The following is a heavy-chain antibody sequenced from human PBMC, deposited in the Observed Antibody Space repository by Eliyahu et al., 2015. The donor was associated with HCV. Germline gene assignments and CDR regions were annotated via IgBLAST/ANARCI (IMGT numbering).Heavy chain of an antibody. CDR3: ARDVGYCSGGICHGIAFDV. Sequence: QVQLEQSGAEVKKSGASVKVSCKASGYXFSSYGISWLRQAPXQGLEWMAYISAYSGNTNFPQKFQGRIAMTTDISSSTAYMELGSLTSDDTAMYYCARDVGYCSGGICHGIAFDVWGQGTMVTVSS. D-gene: IGHD2-15*01. CDR2: ISAYSGNT. V-gene: IGHV1-18*01. J-gene: IGHJ3*01. CDR1: GYXFSSYG.